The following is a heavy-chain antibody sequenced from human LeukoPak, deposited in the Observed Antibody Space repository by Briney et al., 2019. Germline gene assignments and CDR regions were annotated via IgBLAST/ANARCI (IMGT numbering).Heavy chain of an antibody. D-gene: IGHD3-10*01. J-gene: IGHJ3*01. Sequence: GGSLKLSCATSGFTFSTYWMHWARQDPGKGLVWVSRINSDGSNTIYTDSVKGRFTISRDNAKNTLYLQMNSLRPEDTAVYYCASGVSIWLGNAFDFWGQGTMVTVSS. CDR2: INSDGSNT. V-gene: IGHV3-74*01. CDR3: ASGVSIWLGNAFDF. CDR1: GFTFSTYW.